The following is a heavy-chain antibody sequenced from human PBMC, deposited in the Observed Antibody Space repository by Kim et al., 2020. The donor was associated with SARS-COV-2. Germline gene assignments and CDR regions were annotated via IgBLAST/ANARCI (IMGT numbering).Heavy chain of an antibody. CDR1: GFTFSSYA. J-gene: IGHJ6*02. Sequence: GGSRRLSCAASGFTFSSYAMHWVRQAPGKGLEWVAVISYDGSNKYLVDSVKGRFTISRDYSKNTLYLQMNSLRAEDTAVYYCARGGIATAGSDYYYGIDVWGQGTTVTVSS. V-gene: IGHV3-30-3*01. D-gene: IGHD6-13*01. CDR3: ARGGIATAGSDYYYGIDV. CDR2: ISYDGSNK.